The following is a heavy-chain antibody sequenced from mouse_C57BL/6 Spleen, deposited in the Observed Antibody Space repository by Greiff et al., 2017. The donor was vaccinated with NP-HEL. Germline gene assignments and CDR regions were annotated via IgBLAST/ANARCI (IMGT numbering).Heavy chain of an antibody. CDR3: ARRYYGSSSYAMDY. J-gene: IGHJ4*01. D-gene: IGHD1-1*01. V-gene: IGHV1-52*01. CDR2: IDPSDSET. Sequence: VKLQESGAELVRPGSSVKLSCKASGYTFTSYWMHWVKQRPIQGLEWIGNIDPSDSETHYNQKFKDKATLTVDKSSSTAYMQLSSLTSEDSAVYYCARRYYGSSSYAMDYWGQGTSVTVSS. CDR1: GYTFTSYW.